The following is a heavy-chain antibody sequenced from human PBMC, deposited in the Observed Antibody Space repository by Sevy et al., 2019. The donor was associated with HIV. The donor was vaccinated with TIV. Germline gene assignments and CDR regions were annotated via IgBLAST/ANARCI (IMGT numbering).Heavy chain of an antibody. CDR2: INWNGGRT. CDR3: ARGGYDYGGGEYYFDY. D-gene: IGHD4-17*01. J-gene: IGHJ4*02. Sequence: GGSLRLSCAASGFTFDDYGMSWVRQAPGKGLEWVSGINWNGGRTGYADSVKGRFTISRDNAKNSLYLQMNSLRAEDTALYYCARGGYDYGGGEYYFDYWGQGTLVTVSS. V-gene: IGHV3-20*04. CDR1: GFTFDDYG.